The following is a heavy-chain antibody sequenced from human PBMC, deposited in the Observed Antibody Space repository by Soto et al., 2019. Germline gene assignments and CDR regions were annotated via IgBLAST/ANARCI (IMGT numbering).Heavy chain of an antibody. CDR3: AKGVDSTGYYNFDY. CDR2: ISNDGSKK. CDR1: GFTFSTYG. Sequence: QVQLVESGGGVVQPGRSLRLSCVASGFTFSTYGMHWVRQAPGKGLEWVTVISNDGSKKFYIDSLKGRFTISRDKSKNTLYLQMNSMRPEDTAVYYCAKGVDSTGYYNFDYWGQGTLVSVSS. V-gene: IGHV3-30*18. D-gene: IGHD3-22*01. J-gene: IGHJ4*02.